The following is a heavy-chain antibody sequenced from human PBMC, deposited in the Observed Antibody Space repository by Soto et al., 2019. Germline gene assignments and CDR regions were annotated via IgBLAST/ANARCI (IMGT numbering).Heavy chain of an antibody. CDR1: GITLSRDW. D-gene: IGHD2-21*01. CDR2: INPDGSGE. CDR3: AKLLNGVNALDY. V-gene: IGHV3-7*01. J-gene: IGHJ4*02. Sequence: GGSLRLSCTASGITLSRDWMTWVRQAPGKGLEWVASINPDGSGEYYLDSVKGRFTISRDNTENSLYLQANSLRVEDTAMYFCAKLLNGVNALDYWGQGSLVTVSS.